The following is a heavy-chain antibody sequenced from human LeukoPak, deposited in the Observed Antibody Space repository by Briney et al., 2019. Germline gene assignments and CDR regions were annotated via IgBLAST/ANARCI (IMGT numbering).Heavy chain of an antibody. CDR1: GFSFSSYE. D-gene: IGHD3-10*01. J-gene: IGHJ6*02. V-gene: IGHV3-48*03. CDR2: ISSGGTTI. Sequence: GGSLRLSCDASGFSFSSYEMNWVRQAPGKGLEWVSYISSGGTTIYYADSVKGRFTISRDNAKNSLYLQMSSLRADDTAVYYCAREDISMVRGVMGANPYYYYYGMNVWGQGTTVTVSS. CDR3: AREDISMVRGVMGANPYYYYYGMNV.